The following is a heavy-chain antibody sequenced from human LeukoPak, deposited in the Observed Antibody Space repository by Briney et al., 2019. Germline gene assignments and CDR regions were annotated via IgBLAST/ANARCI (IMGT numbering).Heavy chain of an antibody. CDR1: GFTVSSNY. J-gene: IGHJ6*03. Sequence: GGSLRLSCAASGFTVSSNYITWVRQAPGKGLEWVSVTYSGGRTYYADSVKGRFTISRDNSKSTVYLQMNSLRAEDTAVYFCAKEYGYDYNYFYSMDVWGKGTTVTISS. D-gene: IGHD1-1*01. V-gene: IGHV3-53*05. CDR2: TYSGGRT. CDR3: AKEYGYDYNYFYSMDV.